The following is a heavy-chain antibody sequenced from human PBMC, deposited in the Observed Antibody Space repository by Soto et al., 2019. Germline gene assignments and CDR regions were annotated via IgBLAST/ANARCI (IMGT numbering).Heavy chain of an antibody. CDR2: INHSGST. Sequence: SETLSLTCAVYGGSFSGYYWSWIRQPPGKGLEWIGEINHSGSTNYNPSLKGRVTISVDTSKNQFSLKLSSVTAADTAVYYCARGSRYYYDSSGYYYDYWGQGTLVTVSS. CDR1: GGSFSGYY. D-gene: IGHD3-22*01. J-gene: IGHJ4*02. CDR3: ARGSRYYYDSSGYYYDY. V-gene: IGHV4-34*01.